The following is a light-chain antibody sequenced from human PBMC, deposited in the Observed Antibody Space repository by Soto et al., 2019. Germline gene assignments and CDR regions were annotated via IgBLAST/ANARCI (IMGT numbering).Light chain of an antibody. Sequence: EVVMTQSPATLSVSPGERATLSCRASQSVTGNLAWYQQKPGQAPRLLIYGASTRATGIPARCSGSGSGTEFTLTISSLQSEDFAVYYCQQYHDWPPVTCGQGTRLEIK. CDR3: QQYHDWPPVT. CDR1: QSVTGN. CDR2: GAS. J-gene: IGKJ5*01. V-gene: IGKV3-15*01.